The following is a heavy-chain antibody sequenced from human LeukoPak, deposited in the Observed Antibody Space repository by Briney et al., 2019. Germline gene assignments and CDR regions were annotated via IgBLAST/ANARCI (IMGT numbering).Heavy chain of an antibody. CDR3: VRDMDRGQWLVRPYN. CDR2: ISAYNGNT. CDR1: GYTFTSYG. D-gene: IGHD6-19*01. Sequence: GASVKVSCKASGYTFTSYGISWVRQAPGQGLEWMGWISAYNGNTNYAQKFQGRVTMTRDTSISTAYMELSRLRSDDTAVYYCVRDMDRGQWLVRPYNWGQGTLVTVSS. V-gene: IGHV1-18*01. J-gene: IGHJ4*02.